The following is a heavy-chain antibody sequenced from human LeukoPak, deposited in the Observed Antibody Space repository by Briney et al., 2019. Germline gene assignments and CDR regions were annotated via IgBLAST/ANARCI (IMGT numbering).Heavy chain of an antibody. D-gene: IGHD3-22*01. CDR2: ISAYNDNT. Sequence: GVSVKVSCKASGYTFTSYGVTWVRQAPGQGLEWMGWISAYNDNTNYAQKLQTRVTMTTDTSTSTAYMELRSLRSDDTAVYYCARGDNGGYYLDYWGQGTLVTVSS. CDR1: GYTFTSYG. J-gene: IGHJ4*02. CDR3: ARGDNGGYYLDY. V-gene: IGHV1-18*01.